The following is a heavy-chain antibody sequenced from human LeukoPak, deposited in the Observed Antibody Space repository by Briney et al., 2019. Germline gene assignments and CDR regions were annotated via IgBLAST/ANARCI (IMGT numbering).Heavy chain of an antibody. CDR1: GYTFTGYY. D-gene: IGHD2-21*01. Sequence: GASVKVSCKASGYTFTGYYMHWVRQAPGQGLEWVGWISPNSGDKKYAQKFQGRVTMTRDTSISTAYMELSRLRSDDTAVYYCGRQDKNSAAIDYWGQGTLVTVSS. V-gene: IGHV1-2*02. CDR2: ISPNSGDK. CDR3: GRQDKNSAAIDY. J-gene: IGHJ4*02.